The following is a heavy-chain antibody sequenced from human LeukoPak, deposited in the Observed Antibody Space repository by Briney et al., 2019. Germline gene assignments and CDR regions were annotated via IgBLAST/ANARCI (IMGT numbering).Heavy chain of an antibody. CDR2: ISSSSSYI. D-gene: IGHD4-17*01. Sequence: GGSLRLSCAASGFTFSSYSMNWVRQAPGKGLEWVSSISSSSSYIYYADSVKGRFTISRDNAKNSLYLQMNSLRAEDTAVYYCAREGVTTGFDYYGMDVWGQGTTVTVSS. J-gene: IGHJ6*02. V-gene: IGHV3-21*01. CDR3: AREGVTTGFDYYGMDV. CDR1: GFTFSSYS.